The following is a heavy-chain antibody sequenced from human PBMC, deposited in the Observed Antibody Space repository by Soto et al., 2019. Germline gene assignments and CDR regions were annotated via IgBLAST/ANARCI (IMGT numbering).Heavy chain of an antibody. CDR1: GYSFTTYG. Sequence: ASVKVSCKASGYSFTTYGMTWVRQAPGQGLEWMGWISTDKGNTKYAQNFQSRATLTTDTSTSTAYMELRSLRSDDTAVYYCARDRDWNLDYWGQGTMVTVSS. V-gene: IGHV1-18*01. D-gene: IGHD2-21*02. CDR2: ISTDKGNT. J-gene: IGHJ4*02. CDR3: ARDRDWNLDY.